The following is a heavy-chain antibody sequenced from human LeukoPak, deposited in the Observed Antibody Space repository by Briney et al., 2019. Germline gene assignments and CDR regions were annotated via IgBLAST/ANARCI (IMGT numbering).Heavy chain of an antibody. CDR3: ASGGTLMELYYYMDV. V-gene: IGHV4-59*08. D-gene: IGHD1-26*01. CDR2: IYYSGST. J-gene: IGHJ6*03. CDR1: GGSISSYY. Sequence: SETLSLSCTVSGGSISSYYWSWIRQPPGKGLEWIGYIYYSGSTNYNPSLKSRVTIPVGTSKNQFSLKLSSVTAADTAVYYCASGGTLMELYYYMDVWGKGTTVTVSS.